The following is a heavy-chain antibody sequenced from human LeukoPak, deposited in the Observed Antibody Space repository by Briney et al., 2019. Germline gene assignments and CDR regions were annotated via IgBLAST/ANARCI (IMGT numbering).Heavy chain of an antibody. J-gene: IGHJ4*02. Sequence: GGSLRLSCAASGFTFCSYSMNWVRQAPGKGLEWVSSISSSSSYIYYADSVKGRFTISRDNAKNSLYLQMNSLRAEDTAVYYCASGAVDTAMAFDYWGQGTLVTVSS. CDR2: ISSSSSYI. D-gene: IGHD5-18*01. CDR1: GFTFCSYS. V-gene: IGHV3-21*01. CDR3: ASGAVDTAMAFDY.